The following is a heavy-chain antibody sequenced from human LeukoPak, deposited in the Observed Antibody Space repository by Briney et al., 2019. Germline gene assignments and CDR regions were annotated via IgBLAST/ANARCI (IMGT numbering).Heavy chain of an antibody. CDR3: AREISSWYRTEGRFDP. CDR2: IKQDGSEK. Sequence: GGSLRLSCAASGFTFSSYAMSWVRQAPGKGLEWVANIKQDGSEKSYVDSVTGRFTISRDNAKNSLYLQMNSLRAEDTAVYYCAREISSWYRTEGRFDPWGQGTLVTVSS. D-gene: IGHD6-13*01. V-gene: IGHV3-7*01. J-gene: IGHJ5*02. CDR1: GFTFSSYA.